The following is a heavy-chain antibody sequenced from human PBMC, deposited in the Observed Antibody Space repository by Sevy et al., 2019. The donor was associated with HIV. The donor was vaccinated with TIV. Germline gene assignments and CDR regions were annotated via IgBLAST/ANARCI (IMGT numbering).Heavy chain of an antibody. J-gene: IGHJ4*02. CDR2: ISGSGGST. CDR1: GFTLSSYD. Sequence: GGSLRLSCAASGFTLSSYDMSWVRQAPGKGLEWVSAISGSGGSTYYADSVKGRFTISRDNSKNTLYLQMNSLRAEDTAVYYCAKDRSGSYGYWGQGTLVTVSS. D-gene: IGHD1-26*01. CDR3: AKDRSGSYGY. V-gene: IGHV3-23*01.